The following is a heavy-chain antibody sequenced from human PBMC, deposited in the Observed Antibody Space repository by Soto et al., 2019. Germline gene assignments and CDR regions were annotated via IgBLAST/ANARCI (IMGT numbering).Heavy chain of an antibody. Sequence: QVQLVQSGAEVKKPGASVKVSCKASGYTFTGYYMHWVRQAPGQGLEWMGWINPNSGGTNYAQKFQGRVTMTRDTSISTAYMELSRLRSDDTAVYYCARLILTGYYIYYGMDVWGQGTTVTVSS. CDR1: GYTFTGYY. CDR2: INPNSGGT. D-gene: IGHD3-9*01. J-gene: IGHJ6*02. V-gene: IGHV1-2*02. CDR3: ARLILTGYYIYYGMDV.